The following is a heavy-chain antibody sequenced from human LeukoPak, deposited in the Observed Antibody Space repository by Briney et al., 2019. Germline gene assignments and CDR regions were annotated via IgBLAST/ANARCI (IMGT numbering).Heavy chain of an antibody. V-gene: IGHV3-30*04. CDR3: ARDRGRYCMDV. J-gene: IGHJ6*03. CDR2: ISHDGSNE. CDR1: GFTFSSYV. D-gene: IGHD6-25*01. Sequence: GGSLRLSCAASGFTFSSYVVHWVRQAPGKGLERVAIISHDGSNEYYADSVKGRFTISRDNSKNTLYLQMNSLRAADTAVYYCARDRGRYCMDVWGKGTTVTISS.